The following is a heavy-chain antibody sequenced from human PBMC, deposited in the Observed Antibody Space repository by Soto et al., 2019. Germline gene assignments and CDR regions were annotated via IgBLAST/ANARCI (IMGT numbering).Heavy chain of an antibody. CDR2: IKQDGSEK. J-gene: IGHJ6*02. V-gene: IGHV3-7*01. CDR1: GFTFSSYW. Sequence: EVQLVESGGGLVQPGGSLRLSCAASGFTFSSYWMSWVRQAPGKGLEWVANIKQDGSEKYYVDSVKGRFTISRDNAKNSLYLQMNSLRAEDTAVYYCARDKGSGGSWKYYYYYYGMDVWGQGTTVTVSS. D-gene: IGHD2-15*01. CDR3: ARDKGSGGSWKYYYYYYGMDV.